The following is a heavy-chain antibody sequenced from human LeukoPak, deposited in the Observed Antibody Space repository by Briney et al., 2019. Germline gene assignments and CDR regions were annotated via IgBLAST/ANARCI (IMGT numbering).Heavy chain of an antibody. Sequence: GGSLRLSCAASGFTFGSYGMHWVRQAPGKGLEWVAFIRYDGSNKYYADSVKGRFTISRDNSKNTLYLQMNSLRAEDTAVYYCAKEIRPTVTIPGRTYFDYWGRGTLVTVSS. CDR2: IRYDGSNK. V-gene: IGHV3-30*02. CDR1: GFTFGSYG. CDR3: AKEIRPTVTIPGRTYFDY. J-gene: IGHJ4*02. D-gene: IGHD4-17*01.